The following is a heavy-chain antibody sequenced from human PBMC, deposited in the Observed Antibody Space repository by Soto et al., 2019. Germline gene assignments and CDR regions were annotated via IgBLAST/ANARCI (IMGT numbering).Heavy chain of an antibody. CDR1: GFTVSSNY. CDR3: ARGPIPAACRGECYSFWFDP. Sequence: PGGSLRLSCAASGFTVSSNYMSWVRQPPGKGLEWIGEIYHSGSTNHNPSLKSRVTILVDKSKNQFSLKLSSVTAADTAVYYCARGPIPAACRGECYSFWFDPWGQGTLVTVS. J-gene: IGHJ5*02. CDR2: IYHSGST. V-gene: IGHV4-4*02. D-gene: IGHD2-21*01.